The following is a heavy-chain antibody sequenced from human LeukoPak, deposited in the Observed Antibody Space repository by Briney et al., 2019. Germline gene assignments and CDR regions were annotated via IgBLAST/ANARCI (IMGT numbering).Heavy chain of an antibody. Sequence: GRSLRLSCAASGFTFDDYGMHWVRQAPGKGLEWVSGISWNSGSIGYADSVKGRFTISRDNAKNSLYLQMNSLRPEDTALYYCSKVGIKWIHGAFDIWGQGTMVTVSS. CDR2: ISWNSGSI. CDR3: SKVGIKWIHGAFDI. J-gene: IGHJ3*02. D-gene: IGHD5-12*01. CDR1: GFTFDDYG. V-gene: IGHV3-9*01.